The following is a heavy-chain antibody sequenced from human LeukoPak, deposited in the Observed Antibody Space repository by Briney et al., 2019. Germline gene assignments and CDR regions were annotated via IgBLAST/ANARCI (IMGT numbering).Heavy chain of an antibody. J-gene: IGHJ4*02. V-gene: IGHV4-59*12. D-gene: IGHD3-10*01. CDR1: GGSISSYY. CDR3: ARLPIYYYDSGSYLSEFDY. Sequence: SETLSLTCTVSGGSISSYYWSWIRQPPGKGLEWIGYIYYSGSTNYNPSLKSRVTISVDTSKNQFSLKLSSVTAADTAVYYCARLPIYYYDSGSYLSEFDYWGQGTLVTVSS. CDR2: IYYSGST.